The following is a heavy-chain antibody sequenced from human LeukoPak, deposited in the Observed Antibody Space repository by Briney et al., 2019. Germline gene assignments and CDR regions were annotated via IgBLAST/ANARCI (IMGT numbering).Heavy chain of an antibody. Sequence: QPGGSLRLSCAASGFAFSSNWMHWVRQAPGKGLVWVSHISTDARTITYADFVKGRFIISKDNSKKTLDLQMNSLRAEDTAVYYCAKIVRPSGTLFYFDHWGQGILVTVSS. CDR2: ISTDARTI. V-gene: IGHV3-74*01. CDR1: GFAFSSNW. J-gene: IGHJ4*02. CDR3: AKIVRPSGTLFYFDH. D-gene: IGHD1-7*01.